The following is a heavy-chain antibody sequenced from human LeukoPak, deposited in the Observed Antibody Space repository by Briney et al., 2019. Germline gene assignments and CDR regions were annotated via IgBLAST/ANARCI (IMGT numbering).Heavy chain of an antibody. J-gene: IGHJ4*02. V-gene: IGHV3-66*01. CDR1: GFTVSNNY. CDR3: ARSPGYSYGY. D-gene: IGHD5-18*01. Sequence: GGSLRLSCAASGFTVSNNYMSWVRQAPGKGLEWVSLIYSSGTTSYTDSVRDRFTISRDDSKNTLYLQMNSLRAEDTAVYYCARSPGYSYGYWGQGTLVTVSS. CDR2: IYSSGTT.